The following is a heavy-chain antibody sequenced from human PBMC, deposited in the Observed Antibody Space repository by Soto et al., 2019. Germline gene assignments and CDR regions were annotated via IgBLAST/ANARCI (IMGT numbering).Heavy chain of an antibody. CDR2: ISYDGNSK. CDR1: GFTFSSYG. V-gene: IGHV3-30*18. Sequence: QVQLVESGGRVVQPGRSLRLSCAASGFTFSSYGIHWVRQAPGKGLEWVAIISYDGNSKYYADSVKGRFTDSRDNSKNTVYQRMISLRPEDTAVSYYVKGWHGDDPDSWGQGTLVTLSS. D-gene: IGHD4-17*01. J-gene: IGHJ4*02. CDR3: VKGWHGDDPDS.